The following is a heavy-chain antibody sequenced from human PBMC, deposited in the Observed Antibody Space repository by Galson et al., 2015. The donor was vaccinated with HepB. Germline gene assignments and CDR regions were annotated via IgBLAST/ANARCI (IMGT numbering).Heavy chain of an antibody. CDR3: AKDSYEGISIPLSLDY. J-gene: IGHJ4*02. V-gene: IGHV3-23*01. CDR2: ISGSGGST. D-gene: IGHD3-3*01. CDR1: EFTPSNYA. Sequence: SLRLSCAASEFTPSNYAMSWVRQAPGKGLEWVSYISGSGGSTYYADSVKGRFTISRDNSKNTLYLQMNSLRAEDTALYYCAKDSYEGISIPLSLDYWGQGTLVTVSS.